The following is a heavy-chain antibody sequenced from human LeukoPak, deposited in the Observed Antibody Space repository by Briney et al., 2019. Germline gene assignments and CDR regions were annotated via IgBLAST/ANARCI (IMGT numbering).Heavy chain of an antibody. CDR3: ARNRARSFDI. D-gene: IGHD6-6*01. CDR2: IYHSGST. V-gene: IGHV4-30-2*01. J-gene: IGHJ3*02. CDR1: GGPISSGGYS. Sequence: SETLSLTCAVSGGPISSGGYSWSWIRQPPGKGLEWIGYIYHSGSTYYNPSLKSRVTISVDRSKNQFSLKLSSVTAADTAVYYCARNRARSFDIWGQGTMVTVSS.